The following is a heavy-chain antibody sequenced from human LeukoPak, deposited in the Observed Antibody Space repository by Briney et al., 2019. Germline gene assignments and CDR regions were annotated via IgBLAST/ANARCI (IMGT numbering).Heavy chain of an antibody. J-gene: IGHJ3*02. V-gene: IGHV4-59*01. CDR3: ARVGGSYGLDAFDI. CDR1: GGSISSYY. CDR2: IYYSGST. Sequence: PSETLCLTCTVSGGSISSYYWSWIRQPPGKGLEWIGYIYYSGSTNYNPSLKSRVTISVDTSKNQFSLKLSSVTAADTAVYYCARVGGSYGLDAFDIWGQGTMVTVSS. D-gene: IGHD1-26*01.